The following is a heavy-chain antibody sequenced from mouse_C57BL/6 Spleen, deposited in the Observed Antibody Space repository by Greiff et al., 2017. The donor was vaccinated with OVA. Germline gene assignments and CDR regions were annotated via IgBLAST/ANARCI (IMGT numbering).Heavy chain of an antibody. D-gene: IGHD1-1*01. J-gene: IGHJ2*01. CDR2: ISYDGSN. V-gene: IGHV3-6*01. Sequence: EVKLMESGPGLVKPSQSLSLTCSVTGYSITSGHYWNWIRQFPGNKLEWMGYISYDGSNNYNPSLKNRISITRDTSKNQFFLKLNSVTTEDTATYYCARSTTVVAKEYYFDYWGQGTTLTVSS. CDR1: GYSITSGHY. CDR3: ARSTTVVAKEYYFDY.